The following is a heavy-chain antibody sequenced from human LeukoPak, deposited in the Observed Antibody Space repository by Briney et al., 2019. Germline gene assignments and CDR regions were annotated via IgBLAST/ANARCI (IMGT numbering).Heavy chain of an antibody. J-gene: IGHJ6*03. CDR3: ARVLWVATNYYYYMDV. Sequence: PSETLSLTCTVSGGSISSSSYYWGWIRQPPGKGLEWIGSIYYSGSTYYNPSLKSRVTISVDTSKNQFSLKLSSVTAADTAVYYCARVLWVATNYYYYMDVWGKGTTVTVSS. CDR2: IYYSGST. V-gene: IGHV4-39*07. CDR1: GGSISSSSYY. D-gene: IGHD5-12*01.